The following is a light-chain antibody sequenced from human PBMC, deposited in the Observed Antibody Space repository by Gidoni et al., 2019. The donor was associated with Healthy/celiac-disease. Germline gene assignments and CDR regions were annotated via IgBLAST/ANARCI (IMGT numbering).Light chain of an antibody. CDR1: SSDVGGYNY. CDR3: CSYAGGYTWV. CDR2: DVS. J-gene: IGLJ3*02. Sequence: QSALTQPRSVSGSPGQSVTISCTGTSSDVGGYNYVSCYQQHPGKAPKLMIYDVSKRPSGVPDRFSGSKSGNTASLTISGLQAEDEADYYCCSYAGGYTWVFGGGTKLTVL. V-gene: IGLV2-11*01.